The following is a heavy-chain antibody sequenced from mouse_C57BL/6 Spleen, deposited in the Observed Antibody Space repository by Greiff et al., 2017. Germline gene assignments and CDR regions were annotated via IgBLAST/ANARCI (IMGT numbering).Heavy chain of an antibody. Sequence: QVQLQQPGAELVKPGASVTMSCKASGYTFTSYWITWVKQRPGQGLEWIGVIYPGSGSTNYTAKFKSQATLTVDTSSRTDYMPLSSLTSEDSAVYYCARSGDPHAMDYWGQGTSVTVSS. J-gene: IGHJ4*01. CDR1: GYTFTSYW. D-gene: IGHD3-1*01. V-gene: IGHV1-55*01. CDR2: IYPGSGST. CDR3: ARSGDPHAMDY.